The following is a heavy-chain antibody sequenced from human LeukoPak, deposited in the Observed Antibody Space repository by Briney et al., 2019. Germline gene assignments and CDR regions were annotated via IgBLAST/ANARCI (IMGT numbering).Heavy chain of an antibody. D-gene: IGHD3-22*01. CDR1: TSTSSSYC. V-gene: IGHV3-33*01. J-gene: IGHJ4*02. CDR2: IWFDGSNK. Sequence: GGSRRLACVVSTSTSSSYCMHWVRQAPGKGLEWVAIIWFDGSNKDYADSVKGRFTISRDNSKKTLYLQMNSLRVEDTAVYYCARVDGSGYKPMDYWGEGTLVTVSS. CDR3: ARVDGSGYKPMDY.